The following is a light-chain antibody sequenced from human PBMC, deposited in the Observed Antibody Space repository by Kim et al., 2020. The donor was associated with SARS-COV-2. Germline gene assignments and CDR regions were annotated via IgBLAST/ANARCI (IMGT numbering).Light chain of an antibody. V-gene: IGKV1-5*03. CDR2: KAS. CDR1: QSISSW. Sequence: SASVGDRVTITCRASQSISSWLAWYQQKPGKAPKLLIYKASSLESGVPSRFSGSGSGTEFTLTISSLQPDDFATYYCQQYNSYSVTFGQGTKVEI. CDR3: QQYNSYSVT. J-gene: IGKJ1*01.